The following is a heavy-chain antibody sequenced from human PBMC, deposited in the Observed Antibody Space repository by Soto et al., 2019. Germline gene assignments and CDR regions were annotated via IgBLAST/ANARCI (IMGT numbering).Heavy chain of an antibody. J-gene: IGHJ5*02. Sequence: GGSLRLSCAASGFTFSNAWMSWVRQAPGKGLEWVGRIKSKTDGGTTDYAAPVKGRFTISRDDSKNTLYLQMNSLKTEDTAVYYCTLDSSGWFGWLDPCGQGTMVTVYS. CDR3: TLDSSGWFGWLDP. D-gene: IGHD6-19*01. V-gene: IGHV3-15*01. CDR2: IKSKTDGGTT. CDR1: GFTFSNAW.